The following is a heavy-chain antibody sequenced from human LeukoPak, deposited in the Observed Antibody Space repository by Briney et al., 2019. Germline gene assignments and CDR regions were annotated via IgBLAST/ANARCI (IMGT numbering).Heavy chain of an antibody. Sequence: GGSLRLSCAASGFTFSDYYMSWIRQAPGKGLEWVSYISSSGSTIYFADSVKGRFTISRDNAKNSLYLQMNSLRAEDTAVYYCARVHTAMVPRVNFMDVWGQGTTVTVSS. V-gene: IGHV3-11*01. CDR2: ISSSGSTI. CDR3: ARVHTAMVPRVNFMDV. D-gene: IGHD5-18*01. CDR1: GFTFSDYY. J-gene: IGHJ6*02.